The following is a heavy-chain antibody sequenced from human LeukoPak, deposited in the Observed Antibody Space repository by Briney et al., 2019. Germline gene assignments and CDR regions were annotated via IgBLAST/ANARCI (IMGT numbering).Heavy chain of an antibody. Sequence: ASVTVSFKASGYTFTSYDINWVRQATGQGLEWMGWMNPNSGNTGYAQKFQGRVTMTRNTSISTAYMELSSLRSEDTAVYYCARVRTAMDKPFDYWGQGTLVTVSS. CDR3: ARVRTAMDKPFDY. J-gene: IGHJ4*02. CDR2: MNPNSGNT. V-gene: IGHV1-8*01. CDR1: GYTFTSYD. D-gene: IGHD5-18*01.